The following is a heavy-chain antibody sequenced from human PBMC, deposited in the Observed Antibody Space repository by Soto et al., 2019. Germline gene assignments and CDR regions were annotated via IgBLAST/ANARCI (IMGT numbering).Heavy chain of an antibody. V-gene: IGHV1-69*13. Sequence: SVKVSCKASGGTYSSYAISWVRQAPGQGLEWMGGIIPIFGTANYAQKFQGRVTITADESTSTAYMELSSLRSEDTAVYYCARAPSITMIVEGLDYWGQGTLVTVS. CDR1: GGTYSSYA. J-gene: IGHJ4*02. CDR3: ARAPSITMIVEGLDY. CDR2: IIPIFGTA. D-gene: IGHD3-22*01.